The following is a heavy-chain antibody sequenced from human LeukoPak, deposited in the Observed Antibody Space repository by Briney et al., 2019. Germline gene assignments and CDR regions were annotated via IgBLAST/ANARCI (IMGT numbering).Heavy chain of an antibody. J-gene: IGHJ4*02. CDR2: ISGSGGST. D-gene: IGHD2-8*02. Sequence: QAGGSLRLSCAASGFTFSSYAMSWVRQAPGKGLEWVSAISGSGGSTYYADFVKGRFTISRDNSKNTLYLQMNSLRAEDTAVYYCAKTPPRASYCTGGVCYWDYWGQGTLVTVSS. CDR3: AKTPPRASYCTGGVCYWDY. CDR1: GFTFSSYA. V-gene: IGHV3-23*01.